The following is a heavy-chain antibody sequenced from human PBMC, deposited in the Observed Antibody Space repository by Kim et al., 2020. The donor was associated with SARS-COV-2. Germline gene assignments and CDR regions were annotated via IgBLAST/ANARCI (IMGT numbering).Heavy chain of an antibody. J-gene: IGHJ4*02. CDR1: GYTFTSYG. D-gene: IGHD2-2*01. CDR3: ALGYCSSTSCYNFDY. Sequence: ASVKVSCKASGYTFTSYGISWVRQAPGQGLEWMGWNSAYNGNTNYAQKLQGRVTMTTDTSTSTAYMDLRSLRSDDSAVYYCALGYCSSTSCYNFDYWGQGTLVTVSS. V-gene: IGHV1-18*01. CDR2: NSAYNGNT.